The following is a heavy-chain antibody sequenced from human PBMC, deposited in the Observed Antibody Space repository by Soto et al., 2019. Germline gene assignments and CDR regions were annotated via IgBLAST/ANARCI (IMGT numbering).Heavy chain of an antibody. CDR1: GYTFTSYA. CDR2: INAGNGNT. CDR3: ASGVRGDWNAPFGY. D-gene: IGHD1-1*01. V-gene: IGHV1-3*01. Sequence: QVQLVQSGAEVKKPGASVKVSCKASGYTFTSYAMHWVRQAPGQRLEWMGWINAGNGNTKYSQKFQGRVTITRDASSSTADMEPGSMRADNTAVYYCASGVRGDWNAPFGYWGQGSLVTVSS. J-gene: IGHJ4*02.